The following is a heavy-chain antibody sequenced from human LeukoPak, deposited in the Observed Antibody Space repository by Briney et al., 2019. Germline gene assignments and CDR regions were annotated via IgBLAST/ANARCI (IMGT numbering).Heavy chain of an antibody. Sequence: PSETLSLTCTVSGGSISSGGYYWSWIRQPAGKGLEWIGRIYTSGSTNYNPSLKSRVTISVDTSKNQFSLKLSPVTAADTAVYCWGRGYSSSWYEGGIDHWGQGTLVTVSA. CDR3: GRGYSSSWYEGGIDH. CDR1: GGSISSGGYY. J-gene: IGHJ1*01. CDR2: IYTSGST. V-gene: IGHV4-61*02. D-gene: IGHD6-13*01.